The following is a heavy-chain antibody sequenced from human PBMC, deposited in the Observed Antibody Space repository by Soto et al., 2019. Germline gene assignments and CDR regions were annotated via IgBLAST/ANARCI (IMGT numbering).Heavy chain of an antibody. V-gene: IGHV4-59*01. CDR1: GGSISSYY. Sequence: PSETLSLTCTVSGGSISSYYWSWIRQPPGKGLEWIGYIYYSGSTNYNPSLKSRVTISVDTSKNQFSLKLSSVTAADTAVYYCASRRRGYGDYVDYWGQGTLVTVSS. D-gene: IGHD4-17*01. CDR2: IYYSGST. J-gene: IGHJ4*02. CDR3: ASRRRGYGDYVDY.